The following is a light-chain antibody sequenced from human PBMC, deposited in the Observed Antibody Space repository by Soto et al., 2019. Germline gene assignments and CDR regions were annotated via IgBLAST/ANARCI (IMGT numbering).Light chain of an antibody. CDR1: NSNIGAHFD. CDR3: QSYDSSLSVYV. Sequence: QSVLTQPPSVSGAPGQRVTISCTWSNSNIGAHFDVHWYQQLPGTAPRLVIYGNTNRPSGVPDRFSGSKSGTSASLAITGLQAEDEADYYCQSYDSSLSVYVFGTGTKLTVL. V-gene: IGLV1-40*01. CDR2: GNT. J-gene: IGLJ1*01.